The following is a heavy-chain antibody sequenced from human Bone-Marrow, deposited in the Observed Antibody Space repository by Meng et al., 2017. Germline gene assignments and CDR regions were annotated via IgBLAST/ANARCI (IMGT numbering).Heavy chain of an antibody. CDR1: GFTFSSYA. D-gene: IGHD6-13*01. CDR2: ISYDGSNK. J-gene: IGHJ6*02. Sequence: GESLKISCAASGFTFSSYAMHRVRQAPGKGLEWVAVISYDGSNKYYADSVKGRFTISRGNSKNTLYLQMNSLRAEDTAVYYCARALYSSSWLNSDYYYYGMDVWGQGTTVTVSS. V-gene: IGHV3-30*01. CDR3: ARALYSSSWLNSDYYYYGMDV.